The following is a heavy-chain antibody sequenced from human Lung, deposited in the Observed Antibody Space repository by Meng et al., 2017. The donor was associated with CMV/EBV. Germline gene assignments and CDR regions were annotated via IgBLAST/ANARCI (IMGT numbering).Heavy chain of an antibody. V-gene: IGHV3-9*01. CDR3: ARSRRSSVDTFDI. CDR2: ITWNSANI. J-gene: IGHJ3*02. Sequence: SCAASGFNFHDYPMHWVRQVPGKGLEWVSGITWNSANIAYADSVKGRFTTSRDNAEDSLYLQMKSLKPEDTAFYYCARSRRSSVDTFDIWGQGTLVTVSS. CDR1: GFNFHDYP.